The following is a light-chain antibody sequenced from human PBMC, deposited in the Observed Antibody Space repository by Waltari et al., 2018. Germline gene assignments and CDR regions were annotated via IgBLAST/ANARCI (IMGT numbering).Light chain of an antibody. CDR2: DVS. J-gene: IGLJ3*02. Sequence: QSALTQPASVSGSPGQSITISCTGTSSDIGGFNYVSWYRHYPGKAPKLMIYDVSKGPSGVSNRFSGSKSGNTASLTISGLQAEDEADYYCCSYAGSGAWVFGGGTKLTVL. V-gene: IGLV2-23*02. CDR3: CSYAGSGAWV. CDR1: SSDIGGFNY.